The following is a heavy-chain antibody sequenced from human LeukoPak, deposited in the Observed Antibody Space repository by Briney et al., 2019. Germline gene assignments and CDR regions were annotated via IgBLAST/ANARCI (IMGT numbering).Heavy chain of an antibody. CDR1: GDSISNSSAA. V-gene: IGHV6-1*01. CDR2: TYYRSKWHN. CDR3: ARFTVSETYYGMDV. J-gene: IGHJ6*02. D-gene: IGHD4-17*01. Sequence: SQTLSLTCVISGDSISNSSAAWNWIRQSPSRGLEWLGRTYYRSKWHNDYSGSVRSRISFNPDTSKNQFSLQLNSVTPEDTAVYYCARFTVSETYYGMDVWGPGTTVTISS.